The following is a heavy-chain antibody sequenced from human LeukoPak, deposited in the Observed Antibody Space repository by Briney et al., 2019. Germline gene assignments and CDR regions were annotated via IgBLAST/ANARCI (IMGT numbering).Heavy chain of an antibody. CDR2: IKSKTDGGTT. J-gene: IGHJ4*02. V-gene: IGHV3-15*01. D-gene: IGHD2-15*01. CDR3: TTGEYCSGGSCYYFDY. CDR1: GFTLSNAW. Sequence: TGGSLRLSCVASGFTLSNAWMSGGRQAPGKGLEWVGRIKSKTDGGTTDYAAPVKGRFTISRDDSKNTLHLQMNSLKTEDTAVYYCTTGEYCSGGSCYYFDYWGQGTLVTVSS.